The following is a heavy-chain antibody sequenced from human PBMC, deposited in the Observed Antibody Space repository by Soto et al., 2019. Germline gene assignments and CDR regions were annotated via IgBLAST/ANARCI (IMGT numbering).Heavy chain of an antibody. D-gene: IGHD3-10*01. CDR2: IKHSGST. CDR3: ARYPRSGSYYNVPYFDY. J-gene: IGHJ4*02. V-gene: IGHV4-34*01. CDR1: GGSFSGYY. Sequence: SETLSLTCAVYGGSFSGYYWSWIRQPPGKGLEWIGEIKHSGSTNYNPSLKSRVTISVDTSKNRFSLKLSSVTAADTAVYYCARYPRSGSYYNVPYFDYWGQGTLVTVSS.